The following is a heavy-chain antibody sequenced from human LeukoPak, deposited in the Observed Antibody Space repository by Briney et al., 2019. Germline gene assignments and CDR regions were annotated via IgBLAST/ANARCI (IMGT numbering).Heavy chain of an antibody. CDR2: IYSGGST. CDR1: GFTVSSNY. CDR3: ARDFPPDGVYCSGGSCYHDY. Sequence: GGSLRLSCAASGFTVSSNYMSWVRQAPGKGLEWVSVIYSGGSTYYADSVKGRFTISRDNSKNTLYLQMNSLRAEVTAVYYCARDFPPDGVYCSGGSCYHDYWGQGTLVTVSS. D-gene: IGHD2-15*01. J-gene: IGHJ4*02. V-gene: IGHV3-66*01.